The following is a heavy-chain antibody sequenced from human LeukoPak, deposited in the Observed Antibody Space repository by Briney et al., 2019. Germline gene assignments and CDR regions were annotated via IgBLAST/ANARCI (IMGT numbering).Heavy chain of an antibody. J-gene: IGHJ5*02. V-gene: IGHV1-2*02. D-gene: IGHD3-10*01. CDR1: GYTFTGYY. CDR3: ARDRSNYYGSGSYYWFDP. CDR2: INPNSGGT. Sequence: ASVKVSCKASGYTFTGYYMHWVRQAPGQGLEWMGWINPNSGGTNYAQKFQGRVTMTRDTSISTAYMELSRLRSDDTAVYYCARDRSNYYGSGSYYWFDPWGQGTLVTVSS.